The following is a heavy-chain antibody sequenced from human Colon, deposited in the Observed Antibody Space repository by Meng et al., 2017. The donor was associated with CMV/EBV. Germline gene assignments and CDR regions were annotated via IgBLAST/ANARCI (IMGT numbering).Heavy chain of an antibody. D-gene: IGHD3-10*01. J-gene: IGHJ3*01. V-gene: IGHV4-31*03. CDR2: IFHSGGH. CDR1: GDTINTDGDF. Sequence: SETLSLTCTVSGDTINTDGDFWSWIRQHPGRGREWMGHIFHSGGHFYNPALKSRLTLSVDTSKNQFPMKLTSVTVAESAVYYGARQDSGQCTYGVCSPPLGAFDVWGQGAMVTVSS. CDR3: ARQDSGQCTYGVCSPPLGAFDV.